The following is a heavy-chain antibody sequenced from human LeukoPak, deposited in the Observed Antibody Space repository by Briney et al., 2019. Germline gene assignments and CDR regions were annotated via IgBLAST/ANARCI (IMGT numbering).Heavy chain of an antibody. CDR3: ARHLYGDYANFDY. Sequence: SETLSLTCTVSGGSISSYYWGWIRQPPGRGLEWIGSIYYSGSTYYNPSLKSRVTISVDTSKNQFSLKLSSVTAADTAVYYCARHLYGDYANFDYWGQGTLVTVSS. CDR2: IYYSGST. CDR1: GGSISSYY. V-gene: IGHV4-39*01. J-gene: IGHJ4*02. D-gene: IGHD4-17*01.